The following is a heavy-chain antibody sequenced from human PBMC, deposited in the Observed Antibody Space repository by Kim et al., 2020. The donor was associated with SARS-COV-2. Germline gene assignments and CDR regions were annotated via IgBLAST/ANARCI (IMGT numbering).Heavy chain of an antibody. CDR3: ARDDSSSSKGYFQH. V-gene: IGHV1-69*04. CDR1: GGTFSSYT. D-gene: IGHD6-6*01. Sequence: SVKVSCKASGGTFSSYTISWVRQAPGQGLEWMGRIIPILGIANYAQKFQGRVTITADKSTSTAYMELSSLRSEDTAVYYCARDDSSSSKGYFQHWGQGTLVTVSS. J-gene: IGHJ1*01. CDR2: IIPILGIA.